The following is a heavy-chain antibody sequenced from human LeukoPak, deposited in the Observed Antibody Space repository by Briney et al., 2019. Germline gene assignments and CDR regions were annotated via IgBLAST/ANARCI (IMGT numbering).Heavy chain of an antibody. Sequence: GGSLRLSCAASGFTFDDYGMSWVRQAPGKGLEWVSGINWNGGSTGYADSVKGRFTISRDNSKNTLYLQMNSLRAEDTAVYYCASVHSSGYYYWGQGTLVTVSS. CDR2: INWNGGST. CDR1: GFTFDDYG. V-gene: IGHV3-20*04. D-gene: IGHD3-22*01. J-gene: IGHJ4*02. CDR3: ASVHSSGYYY.